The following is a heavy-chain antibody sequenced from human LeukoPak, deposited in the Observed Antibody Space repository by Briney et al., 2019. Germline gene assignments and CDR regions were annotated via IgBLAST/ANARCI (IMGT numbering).Heavy chain of an antibody. D-gene: IGHD4-17*01. CDR2: ISSSGSTI. J-gene: IGHJ2*01. V-gene: IGHV3-11*01. Sequence: PGGSLRLSCEASGFTFSDYYMSWIRQAPGKGLEWVTYISSSGSTIYYADSVKGRFTISRDNAKNSLYLQMNSLRAEDTAVYYCARDGGEELTTVFHNWYFDLWGRGTLVTVSS. CDR3: ARDGGEELTTVFHNWYFDL. CDR1: GFTFSDYY.